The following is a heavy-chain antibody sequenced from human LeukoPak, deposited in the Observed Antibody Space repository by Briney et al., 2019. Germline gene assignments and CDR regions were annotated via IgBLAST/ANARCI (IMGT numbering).Heavy chain of an antibody. V-gene: IGHV1-69*06. J-gene: IGHJ5*02. CDR3: ARLYKYGSGSYYNPLNWFDP. CDR2: IIPIFGTA. CDR1: GGTFSSYA. D-gene: IGHD3-10*01. Sequence: SVKVSCKASGGTFSSYAISWVRQAPGQGLEWMGGIIPIFGTANYAQKFQGRVTITADKSTSTAYMELSSLRSDDTAVYYCARLYKYGSGSYYNPLNWFDPWGQGTLVTVSS.